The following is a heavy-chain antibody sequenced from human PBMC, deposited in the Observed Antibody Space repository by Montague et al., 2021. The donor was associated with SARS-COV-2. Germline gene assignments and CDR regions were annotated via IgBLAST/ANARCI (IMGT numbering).Heavy chain of an antibody. J-gene: IGHJ6*02. CDR2: IYASGNT. D-gene: IGHD3-10*01. Sequence: SETLSLTCTVSGGSISNYYWSWIRQPAGKGLERIGRIYASGNTNYNPSLTSRVTISVDTSKNQFSLKLSSVTAADTAVYYCARDRPRSYYYDSGIYTWGGYGRDGGAKGPRSPSP. CDR3: ARDRPRSYYYDSGIYTWGGYGRDG. CDR1: GGSISNYY. V-gene: IGHV4-4*07.